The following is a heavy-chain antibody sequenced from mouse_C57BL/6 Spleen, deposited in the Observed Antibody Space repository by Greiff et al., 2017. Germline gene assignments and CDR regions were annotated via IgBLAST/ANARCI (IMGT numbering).Heavy chain of an antibody. CDR2: ISSGGSYT. Sequence: EVNVVESGGDLVKPGGSLKLSCAASGFTFSSYGMSWVRQTPDKRLEWVATISSGGSYTYYPDSVKGRFTISRDNAKNTLYLQMSSLKSEDTAMYYCARGNWDYFDYWGQGTTLTVSS. D-gene: IGHD4-1*01. V-gene: IGHV5-6*01. J-gene: IGHJ2*01. CDR1: GFTFSSYG. CDR3: ARGNWDYFDY.